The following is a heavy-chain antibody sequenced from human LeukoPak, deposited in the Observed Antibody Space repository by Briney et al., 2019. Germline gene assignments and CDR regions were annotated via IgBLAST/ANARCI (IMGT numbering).Heavy chain of an antibody. Sequence: SETLSLTCAVYGGSFSGYYWSWIRQPPGKGLEWIGEIDHSGSTNYNPSLKSRVTISVDTSKNQFSLKLSSVTAADTAVYYCARLGVTMPSEGWFDPWGQGTLVTVSS. D-gene: IGHD3-10*01. CDR1: GGSFSGYY. CDR2: IDHSGST. J-gene: IGHJ5*02. V-gene: IGHV4-34*01. CDR3: ARLGVTMPSEGWFDP.